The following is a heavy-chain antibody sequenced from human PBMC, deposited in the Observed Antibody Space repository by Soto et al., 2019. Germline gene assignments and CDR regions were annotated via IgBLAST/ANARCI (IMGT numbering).Heavy chain of an antibody. D-gene: IGHD3-22*01. CDR2: IYDNGIT. CDR3: ARTYDSNGYANEFDS. CDR1: GRSITSYY. V-gene: IGHV4-59*12. Sequence: QVVLQESGPGLVKPSETLSLTCSVSGRSITSYYWSWVRQPPGKGLEWIGYIYDNGITSQNPSLKRRVTMSADTSQKQFSLKLTSVTGADTAVYYCARTYDSNGYANEFDSWGQGILVTVTS. J-gene: IGHJ4*02.